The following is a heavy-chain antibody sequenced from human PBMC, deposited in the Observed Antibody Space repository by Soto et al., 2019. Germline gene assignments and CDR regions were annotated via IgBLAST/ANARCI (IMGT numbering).Heavy chain of an antibody. V-gene: IGHV3-23*01. CDR3: TNYAGTSSGWYTGY. D-gene: IGHD6-19*01. J-gene: IGHJ4*02. CDR2: INGGTT. CDR1: GFTFSSYA. Sequence: GGSLRLSCAASGFTFSSYAMSWVRQAPGKGLEWVSAINGGTTYYADSVKGRFSISRDNSKSTLYLQMNNLRAEGTAIYYCTNYAGTSSGWYTGYWGQGTLVTVSS.